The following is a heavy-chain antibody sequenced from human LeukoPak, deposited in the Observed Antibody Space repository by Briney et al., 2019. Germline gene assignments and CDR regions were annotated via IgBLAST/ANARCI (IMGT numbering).Heavy chain of an antibody. J-gene: IGHJ3*02. V-gene: IGHV3-30*04. CDR3: AKGHDFYAFDI. CDR2: ISYVGTNK. CDR1: GFTFSSYA. Sequence: GGSLRLSCAASGFTFSSYAMHWVRQAPGKGLEWVAVISYVGTNKYYADSVKGRFTISRDNSKNTLYLQMNSLRAEDTAVYYCAKGHDFYAFDIWGQGTMVTVSS. D-gene: IGHD2-21*02.